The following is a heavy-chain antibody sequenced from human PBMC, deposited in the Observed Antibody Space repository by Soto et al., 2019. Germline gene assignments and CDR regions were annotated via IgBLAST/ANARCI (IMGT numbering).Heavy chain of an antibody. J-gene: IGHJ5*02. Sequence: SVKVSCKASGGTFSSYAISWVRQAPGQGLEWMGGIIPIFGTANYAQKFQGRVTITADKSTSTAYMELSSLRSEDTAVYYCAGVGAIFNWFDPWGQGTLVTVSS. CDR3: AGVGAIFNWFDP. D-gene: IGHD1-26*01. V-gene: IGHV1-69*06. CDR2: IIPIFGTA. CDR1: GGTFSSYA.